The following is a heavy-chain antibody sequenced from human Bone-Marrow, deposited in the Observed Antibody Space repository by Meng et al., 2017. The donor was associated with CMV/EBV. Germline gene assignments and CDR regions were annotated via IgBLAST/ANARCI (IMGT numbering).Heavy chain of an antibody. V-gene: IGHV3-30*02. CDR3: ARDRWSGYYRGYYYYGMDV. CDR1: GFTFSSYG. Sequence: GGSLRLSCAASGFTFSSYGMHWVRQAPGKGLEWVAFIRYDGSNKYYADSVKGRFTISRDNAKNSLYLQMNSLRAEDTAVYYCARDRWSGYYRGYYYYGMDVWGQGTTVTVSS. D-gene: IGHD3-3*01. J-gene: IGHJ6*02. CDR2: IRYDGSNK.